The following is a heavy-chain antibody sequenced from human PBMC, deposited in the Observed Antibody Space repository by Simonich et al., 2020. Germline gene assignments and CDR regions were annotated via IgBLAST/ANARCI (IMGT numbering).Heavy chain of an antibody. CDR3: ARVNYDSSGYYYAYYFDY. CDR2: ITPNSGGT. J-gene: IGHJ4*02. Sequence: QVQLVQSGAEVKKPGASVKVSCKASGYTFTGYYMQWVRQAPGQGLEWMGRITPNSGGTNYAQKIQGRVTMTRDTSISTAYMELSRLRSDDTAVYYCARVNYDSSGYYYAYYFDYWGQGTLVTVSS. CDR1: GYTFTGYY. V-gene: IGHV1-2*06. D-gene: IGHD3-22*01.